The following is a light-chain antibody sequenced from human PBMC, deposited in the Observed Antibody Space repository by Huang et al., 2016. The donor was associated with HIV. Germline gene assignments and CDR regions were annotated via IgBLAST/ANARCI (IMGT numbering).Light chain of an antibody. J-gene: IGKJ2*01. CDR2: EAS. CDR3: QQYHEWPRT. CDR1: QGIGNS. V-gene: IGKV3-15*01. Sequence: ERVLTQSPGTLSVSPGERVTLSCRTSQGIGNSLAWYQLRPGQAPRLLIYEASIMASNIPARFSGGGSEIDFTLTISGLQSEDSAIYYCQQYHEWPRTFGQGTKVEIK.